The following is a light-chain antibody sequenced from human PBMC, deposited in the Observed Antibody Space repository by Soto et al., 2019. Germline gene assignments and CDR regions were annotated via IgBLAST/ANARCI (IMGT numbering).Light chain of an antibody. V-gene: IGKV3-15*01. CDR2: GTS. CDR3: QHYYNWPLT. J-gene: IGKJ4*01. Sequence: EILMTQSPATLSVSPGERATLSCRASQSVSSNLAWYQQKPGQAPRLLIYGTSTRATGIPARFSGSGSGTEFTLTISSLQSEDFAVYYCQHYYNWPLTFGGGTKVDIK. CDR1: QSVSSN.